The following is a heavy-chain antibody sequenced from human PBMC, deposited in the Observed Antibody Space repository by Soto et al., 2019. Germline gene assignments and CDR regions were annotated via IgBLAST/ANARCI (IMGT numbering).Heavy chain of an antibody. J-gene: IGHJ4*01. CDR2: IYNHGQI. V-gene: IGHV3-53*01. Sequence: EVQLVESGGGLTQPGGSLRLSCVVSGFIVSRSHMMWVRQAPGKGLEGVSVIYNHGQINYVDPVKGRFTIARDNSKNTIYLQMNSLKVEDTAVYYGVRVTGAERHWGHGALVPVSS. CDR3: VRVTGAERH. CDR1: GFIVSRSH. D-gene: IGHD7-27*01.